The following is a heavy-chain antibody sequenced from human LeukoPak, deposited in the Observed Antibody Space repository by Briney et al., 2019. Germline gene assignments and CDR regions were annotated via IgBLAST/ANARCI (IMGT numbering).Heavy chain of an antibody. CDR2: IKQDGSEK. V-gene: IGHV3-7*01. J-gene: IGHJ6*03. CDR3: AREGGDPYYMDV. Sequence: GGSLRLSCAASGFTFSSYWMSWVRQAPGKGLEWLANIKQDGSEKYYVDSVKGRLTISRDNAKNSLYLQMNSLRAEDTAVYYCAREGGDPYYMDVWGKGTTVTISS. CDR1: GFTFSSYW. D-gene: IGHD4-17*01.